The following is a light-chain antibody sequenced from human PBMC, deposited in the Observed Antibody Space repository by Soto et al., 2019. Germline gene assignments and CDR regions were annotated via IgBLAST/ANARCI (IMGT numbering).Light chain of an antibody. CDR1: PSVTNF. J-gene: IGKJ4*01. Sequence: EIVLTQSPATLSLSPGERATLSCRASPSVTNFLAWYQQKRGQAPRLVIYGSLNRATGIPARFSGSGSGTDFPLTINGLEPEDSAVYYCQQRRNWPLTFRGGTKVDIK. CDR3: QQRRNWPLT. V-gene: IGKV3-11*01. CDR2: GSL.